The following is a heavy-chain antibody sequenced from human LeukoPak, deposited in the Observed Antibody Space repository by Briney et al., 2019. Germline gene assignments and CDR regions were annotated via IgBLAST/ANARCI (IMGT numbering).Heavy chain of an antibody. CDR3: ARHELLWFGNFDY. CDR1: GGSISSSSYY. J-gene: IGHJ4*02. Sequence: KPSETLSLTCTVSGGSISSSSYYWGWIRQPPGKGLEWIGSIYYSGSTYYNPSLKSRVTISVDTSKNQFSLKLSSVTAADTAVYYCARHELLWFGNFDYWGQGTLVTVSS. V-gene: IGHV4-39*01. D-gene: IGHD3-10*01. CDR2: IYYSGST.